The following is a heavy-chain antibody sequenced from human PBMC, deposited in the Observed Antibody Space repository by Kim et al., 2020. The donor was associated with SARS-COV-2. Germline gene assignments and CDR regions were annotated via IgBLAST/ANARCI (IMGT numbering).Heavy chain of an antibody. CDR2: INSDGTTT. CDR3: ERDMAKVNAFDY. J-gene: IGHJ4*02. V-gene: IGHV3-74*01. CDR1: GFIFSSYW. Sequence: GGSLRLSCAASGFIFSSYWMHWVRQAPGKGLVWVSRINSDGTTTTYADSVKGRFTISRDNAKNTVYLQMNSLRAEDTAVYYYERDMAKVNAFDYWGPGTL. D-gene: IGHD4-4*01.